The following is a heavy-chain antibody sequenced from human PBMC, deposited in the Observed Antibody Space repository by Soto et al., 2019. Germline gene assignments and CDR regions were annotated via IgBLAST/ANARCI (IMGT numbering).Heavy chain of an antibody. CDR2: IYYSGST. D-gene: IGHD3-10*01. CDR3: ARSATKAMVRPNWFDP. J-gene: IGHJ5*02. V-gene: IGHV4-31*03. CDR1: GGSISSGGYY. Sequence: PSETLSLTCTVSGGSISSGGYYWSWIRQHPGKGLEWIGYIYYSGSTYYNPSLKSRVTISVDTSKNQFSLKLSSVTAADTAVYYCARSATKAMVRPNWFDPWGQGTLVTVSS.